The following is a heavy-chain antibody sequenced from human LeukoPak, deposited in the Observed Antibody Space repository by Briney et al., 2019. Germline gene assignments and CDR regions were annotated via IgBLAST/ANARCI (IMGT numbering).Heavy chain of an antibody. CDR1: GGSFSGYY. CDR3: ARGRQTPPTYRRVYYYYYMDV. V-gene: IGHV4-34*01. D-gene: IGHD2-15*01. CDR2: INHSGST. J-gene: IGHJ6*03. Sequence: TSETLSLTCAVYGGSFSGYYWSWIRQPPGKGLEWIGEINHSGSTNYNPSLKSRVTISVDTSKNQFSLKLSSVTAADTAVYYCARGRQTPPTYRRVYYYYYMDVWGKGTTVTVSS.